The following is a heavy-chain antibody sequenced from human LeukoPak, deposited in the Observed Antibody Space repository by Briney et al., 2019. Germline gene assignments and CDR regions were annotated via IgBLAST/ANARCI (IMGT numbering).Heavy chain of an antibody. V-gene: IGHV4-61*01. J-gene: IGHJ4*02. CDR1: GGSVSSGSYY. CDR3: ARRRRIPRGHLDY. D-gene: IGHD5-18*01. Sequence: SETLSLTCTVSGGSVSSGSYYWSWIRQPPGKGLAWIGYIYYSGSTNYNPSLKSRVTISVDTSKNQFSLKLSSVTAADTAVYYCARRRRIPRGHLDYWGQGTLVTVSS. CDR2: IYYSGST.